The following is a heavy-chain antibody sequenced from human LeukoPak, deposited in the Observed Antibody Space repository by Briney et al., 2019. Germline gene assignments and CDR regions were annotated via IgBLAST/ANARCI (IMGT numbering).Heavy chain of an antibody. CDR1: GFTFSSSA. Sequence: PGGSLRLSCAASGFTFSSSAMSWVRQAPGKGLEWVSAISASGGGTYYADSVKGRFTISRDNSKNTLYLQMHSLRAEDTAVFYCAGRDSGDYPYFDYWGQGTLVTVSS. CDR2: ISASGGGT. J-gene: IGHJ4*02. CDR3: AGRDSGDYPYFDY. D-gene: IGHD4-17*01. V-gene: IGHV3-23*01.